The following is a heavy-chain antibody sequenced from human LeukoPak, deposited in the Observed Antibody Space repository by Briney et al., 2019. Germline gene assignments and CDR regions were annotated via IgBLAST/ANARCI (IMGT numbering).Heavy chain of an antibody. CDR1: GGSISSYY. D-gene: IGHD2-2*01. Sequence: SEILSLTCTVSGGSISSYYWSWIRQPPGKGLEWIGYIYYSGSTNYNPSLKSRVTISVDTSKNQFSLKLSSVTAADTAVYYCARTRRYCSSTSCYQIIYYFDYWGQGTLVTVSS. V-gene: IGHV4-59*01. J-gene: IGHJ4*02. CDR2: IYYSGST. CDR3: ARTRRYCSSTSCYQIIYYFDY.